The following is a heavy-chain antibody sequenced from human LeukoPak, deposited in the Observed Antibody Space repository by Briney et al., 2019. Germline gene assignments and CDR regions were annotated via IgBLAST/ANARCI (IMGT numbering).Heavy chain of an antibody. CDR3: ARSGECSGGSCIRDFDY. J-gene: IGHJ4*02. D-gene: IGHD2-15*01. CDR2: IYYSGGT. CDR1: GCTISSYY. Sequence: PSGTLSLTCTVSGCTISSYYWRWIRQPPGKGLEWIGFIYYSGGTNYNPSLKSRVTISVDTSKNQFSLKLSSVTAADTAVYYCARSGECSGGSCIRDFDYWGRGTLVTVSS. V-gene: IGHV4-59*01.